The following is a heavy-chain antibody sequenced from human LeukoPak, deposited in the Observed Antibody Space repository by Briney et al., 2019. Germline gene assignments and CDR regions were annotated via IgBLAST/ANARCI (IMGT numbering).Heavy chain of an antibody. CDR2: IRSSSSII. V-gene: IGHV3-48*02. Sequence: GGSLSLSCAASGFTFTSYSMNWVRQAPGKGLEWVSYIRSSSSIISYADSVKGRFTISSDNAKNSLYLQMNSLRDEDTAVYYCARDDNWVFDSWGQGTLVTVSS. D-gene: IGHD3-16*01. J-gene: IGHJ4*02. CDR3: ARDDNWVFDS. CDR1: GFTFTSYS.